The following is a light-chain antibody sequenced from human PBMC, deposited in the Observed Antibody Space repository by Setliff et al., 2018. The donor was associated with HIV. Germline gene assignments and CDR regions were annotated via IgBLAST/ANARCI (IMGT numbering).Light chain of an antibody. V-gene: IGLV2-14*01. CDR3: SSYTSSSPYV. Sequence: QSALAQPASVSGSPGRSITISCTGTSSDIGGYNFVSWYQHHPGKAPKLMIYEVTNRPSGVSNRFSGSKSGNTASLTISGLQADDEADYYCSSYTSSSPYVFGTGTKVTVL. CDR1: SSDIGGYNF. CDR2: EVT. J-gene: IGLJ1*01.